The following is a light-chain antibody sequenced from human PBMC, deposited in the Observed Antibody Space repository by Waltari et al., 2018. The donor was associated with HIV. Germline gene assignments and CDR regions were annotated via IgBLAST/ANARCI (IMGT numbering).Light chain of an antibody. CDR1: QSITTK. V-gene: IGKV3-15*01. CDR2: GSS. CDR3: RQYNNWPPWT. Sequence: EIVLTLPPATLSVSQGARATLSCRASQSITTKLACYQQTPGKAPRLLIYGSSTRAPGMPDRCSGSGSGTEFTLTISSLQSEDFAIYYCRQYNNWPPWTFGQGTKVEI. J-gene: IGKJ1*01.